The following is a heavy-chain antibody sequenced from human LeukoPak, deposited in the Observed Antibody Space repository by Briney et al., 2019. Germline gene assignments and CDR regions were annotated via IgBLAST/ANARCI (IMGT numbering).Heavy chain of an antibody. CDR1: GYTFTDYY. D-gene: IGHD2-21*01. CDR3: ARADRLDGAPYLIGP. CDR2: INPNSGVT. Sequence: ASVKVPCKTSGYTFTDYYMHWVRQAPGQGLEWMGWINPNSGVTSSAQKFQGRVTMTRDTSITTVYMEVRWLTSDDTAIYYCARADRLDGAPYLIGPWGQGTLVTVSS. J-gene: IGHJ5*02. V-gene: IGHV1-2*02.